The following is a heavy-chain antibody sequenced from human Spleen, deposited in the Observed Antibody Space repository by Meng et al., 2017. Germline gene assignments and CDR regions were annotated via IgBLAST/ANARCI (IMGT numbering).Heavy chain of an antibody. V-gene: IGHV1-2*06. D-gene: IGHD2-15*01. Sequence: ASVKVSCKASGYTFTDYYIHWVRQTPGQGLEWMGRINPDTGGTNYAQKIQGRVTMTRDTSMNTVYMELSRLRSDDTAVYYCARDRVVVVAASFYFDYWGQGTLVTVSS. J-gene: IGHJ4*02. CDR3: ARDRVVVVAASFYFDY. CDR2: INPDTGGT. CDR1: GYTFTDYY.